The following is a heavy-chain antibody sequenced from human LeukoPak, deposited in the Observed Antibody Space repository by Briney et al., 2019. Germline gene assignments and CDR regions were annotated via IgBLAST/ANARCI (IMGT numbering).Heavy chain of an antibody. CDR1: GYTFTGYY. Sequence: ASVKVSCKASGYTFTGYYIHWVRQAPGQGLEWMGWISPNNGDTNYAQNFRGRVTMTRDTSITTAYMEMSTLRSDDTAMYYCARSHLDAFDIWGQGTMVTVSS. V-gene: IGHV1-2*02. J-gene: IGHJ3*02. CDR2: ISPNNGDT. CDR3: ARSHLDAFDI.